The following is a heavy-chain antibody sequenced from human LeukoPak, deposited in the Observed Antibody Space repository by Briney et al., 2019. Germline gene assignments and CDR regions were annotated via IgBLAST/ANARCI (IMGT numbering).Heavy chain of an antibody. CDR1: GYTFTNYW. CDR3: ARAGYSNRWDGVDY. CDR2: IYPGDSDT. D-gene: IGHD2/OR15-2a*01. V-gene: IGHV5-51*01. Sequence: GESPKISCKGSGYTFTNYWIGWVRQMPGKGLEFMGIIYPGDSDTRYSPSFQGQVTISVDKSINTAYLQWSSLKASDSAMYYCARAGYSNRWDGVDYWGQGTLVTVSS. J-gene: IGHJ4*02.